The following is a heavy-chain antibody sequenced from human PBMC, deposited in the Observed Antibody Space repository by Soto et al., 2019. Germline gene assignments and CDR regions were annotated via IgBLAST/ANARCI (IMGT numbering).Heavy chain of an antibody. J-gene: IGHJ6*03. D-gene: IGHD3-10*01. V-gene: IGHV3-11*01. Sequence: GGSLRLSCAASGFTFSDYYMSWIRQAPGKGLDWVSYISSSGSTIYYADSVNGRFTISRDNAKNSLYLQMNSLRDEDTAVYYCARTPGFGELYYYYYYMDVWGKGTTVTVSS. CDR1: GFTFSDYY. CDR3: ARTPGFGELYYYYYYMDV. CDR2: ISSSGSTI.